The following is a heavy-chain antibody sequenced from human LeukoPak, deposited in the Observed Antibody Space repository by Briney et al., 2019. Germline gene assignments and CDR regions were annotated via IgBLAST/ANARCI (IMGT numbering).Heavy chain of an antibody. CDR1: GFTFSSFG. D-gene: IGHD3-16*02. CDR2: VSSNGGRT. J-gene: IGHJ4*02. CDR3: VKDYQGYYDD. Sequence: PGGSLRLSCSASGFTFSSFGLHWVRQAPGKGLEYVSAVSSNGGRTDYADSVKGRFTISRDNSKNTLYLQMSSLRDEDTAVYYCVKDYQGYYDDWGQGALVTASS. V-gene: IGHV3-64D*06.